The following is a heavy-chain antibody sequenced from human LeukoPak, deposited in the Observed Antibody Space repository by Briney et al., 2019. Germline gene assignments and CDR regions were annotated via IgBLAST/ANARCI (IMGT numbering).Heavy chain of an antibody. V-gene: IGHV4-61*02. CDR3: ATYSSSSGRAY. J-gene: IGHJ4*02. Sequence: PLETLSLTCTVSGGSISSGSYYWSWIRQPAGKGLEWIGRIYTSGSTNYNPSLKSRVTISVDTSKNQFSLRLSSVTAADTAVYYCATYSSSSGRAYWGQGTLVTVSS. CDR1: GGSISSGSYY. D-gene: IGHD6-6*01. CDR2: IYTSGST.